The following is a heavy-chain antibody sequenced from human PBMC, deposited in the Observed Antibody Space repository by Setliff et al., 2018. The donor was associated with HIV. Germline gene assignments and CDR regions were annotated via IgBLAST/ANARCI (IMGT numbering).Heavy chain of an antibody. J-gene: IGHJ5*02. V-gene: IGHV1-69*13. CDR2: VIPLLRAA. Sequence: GASVKVSCKASGDTFTSNAFSWVRQAPGQGLEWMGAVIPLLRAANYAQNMQGRVTITADESTSTVYMELSSLRSEDTAVYYCAKEIAAAGTAGRWFDPWGQGTLVTVSS. CDR1: GDTFTSNA. CDR3: AKEIAAAGTAGRWFDP. D-gene: IGHD6-13*01.